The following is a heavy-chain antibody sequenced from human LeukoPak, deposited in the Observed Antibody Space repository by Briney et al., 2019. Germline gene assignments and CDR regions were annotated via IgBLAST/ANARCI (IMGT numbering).Heavy chain of an antibody. CDR2: IGSRSTYI. Sequence: GGSLRLSCAASGFILGSYSMNWVRQAPGKGLEWVSSIGSRSTYIYYADSVKGRFTISRDNAKNSLYLQMNSLRAEDTAVYFCARDDTALSLFDYWGQGTLVTVSS. V-gene: IGHV3-21*01. J-gene: IGHJ4*02. CDR3: ARDDTALSLFDY. D-gene: IGHD5-18*01. CDR1: GFILGSYS.